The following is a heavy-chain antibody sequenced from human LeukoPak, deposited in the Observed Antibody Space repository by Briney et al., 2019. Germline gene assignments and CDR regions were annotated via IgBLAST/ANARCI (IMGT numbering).Heavy chain of an antibody. V-gene: IGHV3-7*01. CDR2: IKQDGSEK. CDR1: GFTFSSYW. J-gene: IGHJ4*02. Sequence: GGSLRLSCAASGFTFSSYWMSRVRQAPGKGLEWVAHIKQDGSEKYYVDSVKGRFTISRDNAKNSLYLQMNSLRAEDTAVYYCARSWSSGYWFPATASFDYWGQGTLVTVSS. CDR3: ARSWSSGYWFPATASFDY. D-gene: IGHD3-22*01.